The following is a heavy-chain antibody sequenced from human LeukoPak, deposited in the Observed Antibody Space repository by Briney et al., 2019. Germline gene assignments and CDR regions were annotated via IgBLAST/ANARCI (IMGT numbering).Heavy chain of an antibody. J-gene: IGHJ4*02. CDR2: INGDERST. D-gene: IGHD4-11*01. V-gene: IGHV3-74*01. Sequence: GGSLRLSCAASGFTFSTYWMHWVRQAPGKGLVWVSRINGDERSTSYADSVKGRFTISRDNAKNTLYLQMNSLRAEDTAVYYCARSYSNGLGDWGQGTLVTVSS. CDR3: ARSYSNGLGD. CDR1: GFTFSTYW.